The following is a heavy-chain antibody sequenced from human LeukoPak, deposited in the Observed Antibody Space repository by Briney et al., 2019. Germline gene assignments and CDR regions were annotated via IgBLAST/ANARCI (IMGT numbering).Heavy chain of an antibody. D-gene: IGHD4-11*01. CDR2: INHSGST. CDR3: ARGSGTVAY. J-gene: IGHJ4*02. CDR1: GGSISTYY. Sequence: PSETLSLTCTVSGGSISTYYWSWIRQPPGKGLEWIGEINHSGSTNYNPSLKSRVTISVDTSKNQFSLKLSSVTAADTAVYYCARGSGTVAYWGQGTLVTVSS. V-gene: IGHV4-34*01.